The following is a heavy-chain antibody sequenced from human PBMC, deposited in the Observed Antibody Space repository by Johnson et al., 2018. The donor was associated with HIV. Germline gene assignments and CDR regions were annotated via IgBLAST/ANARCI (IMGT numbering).Heavy chain of an antibody. D-gene: IGHD3-22*01. V-gene: IGHV3-30*02. J-gene: IGHJ3*02. CDR3: AKTLGYDSSGYHDGFDI. CDR1: GFTFSSYG. Sequence: QVQLVESGGGLVKPGGSLRLSCVASGFTFSSYGMHWVRQAPGKGLEWVAFIRFDGSIEYQSDSVKGRFSISRDNSKKTMYLQMNSLRPEDTAVYYCAKTLGYDSSGYHDGFDIWGQGTLVTVSS. CDR2: IRFDGSIE.